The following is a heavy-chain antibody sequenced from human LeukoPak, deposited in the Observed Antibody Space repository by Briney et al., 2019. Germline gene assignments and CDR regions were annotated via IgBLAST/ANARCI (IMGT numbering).Heavy chain of an antibody. CDR1: GYTFTGYY. J-gene: IGHJ4*02. V-gene: IGHV1-2*02. D-gene: IGHD3-22*01. CDR2: TNPNSGGT. Sequence: ASVKVSCKASGYTFTGYYMHWVRQAPGQGLEWMGWTNPNSGGTNYAQKFQGRVTMTRDTSISTAYMELSRLRSDDTAVYYCAREPVYYDSSGYYQGGPFDYWGQGTLVTVSS. CDR3: AREPVYYDSSGYYQGGPFDY.